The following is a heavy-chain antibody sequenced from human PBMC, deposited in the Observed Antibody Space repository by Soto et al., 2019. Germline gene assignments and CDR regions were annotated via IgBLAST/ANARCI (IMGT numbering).Heavy chain of an antibody. J-gene: IGHJ4*02. Sequence: QVQLQESGPGLVRPSGTVSLTCAVSGLSISSDNWWSWVRQPPGKGLEWIGEIHHSGSTNYNPSLKSRVTMSVVPSKDLFSLTLNSVTAADTAFYYCARDQGSHPGDWGQGTLVPVSS. CDR1: GLSISSDNW. V-gene: IGHV4-4*02. D-gene: IGHD6-13*01. CDR3: ARDQGSHPGD. CDR2: IHHSGST.